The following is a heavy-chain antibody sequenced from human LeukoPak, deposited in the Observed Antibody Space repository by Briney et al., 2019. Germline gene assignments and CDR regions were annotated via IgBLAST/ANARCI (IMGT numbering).Heavy chain of an antibody. D-gene: IGHD5-12*01. V-gene: IGHV4-39*07. CDR2: IYYSGST. CDR1: GGSISSSSYY. J-gene: IGHJ3*02. CDR3: ASWDIVATRAFDI. Sequence: SETLSLTCTVSGGSISSSSYYWGWIRQPPGKGLEWIGSIYYSGSTNYNPSLKSRVTISVDKSKNQFSLKLSSETAADTAVYYCASWDIVATRAFDIWGQGTMVTVSS.